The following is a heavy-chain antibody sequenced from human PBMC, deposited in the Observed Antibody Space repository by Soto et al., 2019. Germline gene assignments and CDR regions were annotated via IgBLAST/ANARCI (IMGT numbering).Heavy chain of an antibody. CDR2: INTGNGNS. J-gene: IGHJ5*02. V-gene: IGHV1-3*04. CDR1: GYTFTRYA. CDR3: ARDVDYFDP. Sequence: QAQLVQSGPEVKKPGASVKVSCKASGYTFTRYAMHWVRDAPGQGLEWMGWINTGNGNSHYSQKFQGRDAFTRDTSATHAYMELTGLRPEDTAMYVWARDVDYFDPGGQGPLVTVSS. D-gene: IGHD4-17*01.